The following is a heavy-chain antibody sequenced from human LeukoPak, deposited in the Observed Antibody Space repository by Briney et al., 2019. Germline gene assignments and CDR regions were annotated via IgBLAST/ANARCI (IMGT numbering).Heavy chain of an antibody. CDR1: GFTFGSYS. CDR2: ISGSGGST. CDR3: LGYSSGWSANY. Sequence: PGGSLRLSCVASGFTFGSYSMHWVRQAPGKGLEWVSAISGSGGSTYYADSVKGRFTISRDNSKNTLYLQMNSLRAEDTAVYYGLGYSSGWSANYWGQGTLVTVSS. V-gene: IGHV3-23*01. D-gene: IGHD6-19*01. J-gene: IGHJ4*02.